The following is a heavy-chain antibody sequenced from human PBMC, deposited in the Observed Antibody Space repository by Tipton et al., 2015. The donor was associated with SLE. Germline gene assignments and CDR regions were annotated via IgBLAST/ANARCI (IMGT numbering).Heavy chain of an antibody. CDR3: ARQGGHYYMDV. V-gene: IGHV4-59*08. J-gene: IGHJ6*03. CDR2: IYYSGST. D-gene: IGHD3-16*01. CDR1: GGSISSYY. Sequence: TLSLTCTVSGGSISSYYWSWIRQPPGKGLEWIGYIYYSGSTNYNPSLKSRVTISVDRSKNQFSLKLSSVTAADTAVYYCARQGGHYYMDVWGKGTTVTVSS.